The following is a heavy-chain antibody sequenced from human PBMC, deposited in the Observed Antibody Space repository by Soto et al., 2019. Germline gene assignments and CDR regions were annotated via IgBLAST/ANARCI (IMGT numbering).Heavy chain of an antibody. J-gene: IGHJ6*02. CDR2: FFSDAER. Sequence: SGPTLVNPTETLTLTCIFSGFSLTNGRMGVSCIRQPPGKALEWLAHFFSDAERSYSTSMQSRLNMYKDSSGSQVVLTMTNMAPADTATYFCARMDGDYNYYGLDVWGHGIAVTVSS. CDR1: GFSLTNGRMG. V-gene: IGHV2-26*01. CDR3: ARMDGDYNYYGLDV. D-gene: IGHD4-17*01.